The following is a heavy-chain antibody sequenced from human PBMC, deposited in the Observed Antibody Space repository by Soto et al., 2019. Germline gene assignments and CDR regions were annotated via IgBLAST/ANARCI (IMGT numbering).Heavy chain of an antibody. Sequence: LSRTCTVSGASITVSSSWSAVRQPAGTGLEWMGRFSLTGTTNYNPSLMSRVDMSVDTSENQFSLKLRSVTAADAAVYFCARVSKLVAPKDGRRAYFFAMDVWGHGTKVTVSS. CDR2: FSLTGTT. D-gene: IGHD6-6*01. J-gene: IGHJ6*02. CDR1: GASITVSSS. CDR3: ARVSKLVAPKDGRRAYFFAMDV. V-gene: IGHV4-4*07.